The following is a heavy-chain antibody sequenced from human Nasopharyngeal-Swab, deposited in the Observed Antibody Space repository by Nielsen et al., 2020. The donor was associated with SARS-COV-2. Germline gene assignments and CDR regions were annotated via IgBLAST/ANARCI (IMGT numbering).Heavy chain of an antibody. CDR1: GFTFDDYA. J-gene: IGHJ6*02. CDR3: ATLGGYSGYDSEYGMDV. CDR2: ISWNSGSI. D-gene: IGHD5-12*01. Sequence: GGSLRLSCAASGFTFDDYAMHWVRQAPGKGLEWVSGISWNSGSIGYADSVKGRFTISRDNAKNSLYLQMNSLSAEDTALYYCATLGGYSGYDSEYGMDVWGQGTTVTVSS. V-gene: IGHV3-9*01.